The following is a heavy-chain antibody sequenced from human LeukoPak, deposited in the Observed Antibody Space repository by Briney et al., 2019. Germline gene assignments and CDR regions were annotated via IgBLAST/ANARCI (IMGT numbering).Heavy chain of an antibody. D-gene: IGHD6-19*01. J-gene: IGHJ5*02. CDR1: GGPISSGGYY. CDR2: IYHSGST. CDR3: ARGGWSNWLDP. Sequence: SQTLSLTCTVSGGPISSGGYYWSWIRQPPGKGLEWIGYIYHSGSTYYNPSLKSRVTISVDRSKNQFSLKLSSVTAADTAVYYCARGGWSNWLDPWGQGTLVTVSS. V-gene: IGHV4-30-2*01.